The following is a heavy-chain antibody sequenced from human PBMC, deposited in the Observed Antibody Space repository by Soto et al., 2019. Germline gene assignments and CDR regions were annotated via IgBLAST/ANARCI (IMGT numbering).Heavy chain of an antibody. CDR3: AVPFLVGATYVMDA. Sequence: SVKVSCKASGGTFSSYAISWVRQAPGQGLEWMGGIIPIFGTANYAQKFQGRVTITADESTSTAYMELSSLRSEDTAVYYCAVPFLVGATYVMDAWGQGPTVTGSS. J-gene: IGHJ6*02. V-gene: IGHV1-69*13. CDR2: IIPIFGTA. D-gene: IGHD1-26*01. CDR1: GGTFSSYA.